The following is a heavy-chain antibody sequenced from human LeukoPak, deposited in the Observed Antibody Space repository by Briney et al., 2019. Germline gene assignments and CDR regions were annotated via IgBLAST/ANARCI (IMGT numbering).Heavy chain of an antibody. Sequence: GGSLRLSCAASGFTFRTYGMHWVRQAPGKGLEWVAVISYDGSNKYYADSVKGRFTISRDNSKNTLYLQMNSLRAEDTAVYYCAKVSVPYSSGWPFDYWGQGTLVTVSS. CDR1: GFTFRTYG. CDR2: ISYDGSNK. J-gene: IGHJ4*02. D-gene: IGHD6-19*01. CDR3: AKVSVPYSSGWPFDY. V-gene: IGHV3-30*18.